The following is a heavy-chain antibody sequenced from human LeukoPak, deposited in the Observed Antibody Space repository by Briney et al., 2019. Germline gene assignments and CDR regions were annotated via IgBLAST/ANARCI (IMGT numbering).Heavy chain of an antibody. CDR1: GGSISSYY. Sequence: SETLSLTCTVSGGSISSYYWSWIRQPPGKGLEWIGYIYYSGSTNYNPSLKSRVTISVDTSKNQFSLRLSSVTAADTAVYYCAREGSSSWYYYWGQGTLVTVSS. CDR2: IYYSGST. V-gene: IGHV4-59*01. CDR3: AREGSSSWYYY. D-gene: IGHD6-13*01. J-gene: IGHJ4*02.